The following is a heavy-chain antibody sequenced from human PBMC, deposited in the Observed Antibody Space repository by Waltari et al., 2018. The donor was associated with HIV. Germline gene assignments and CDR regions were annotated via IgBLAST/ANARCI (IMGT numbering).Heavy chain of an antibody. CDR3: ARDSYYYDSSGRADYFDY. CDR2: IYYSGST. D-gene: IGHD3-22*01. V-gene: IGHV4-31*03. J-gene: IGHJ4*02. CDR1: GGSISSGDYY. Sequence: QVQLQESGPGLVKPSQTLSLTCTVSGGSISSGDYYWSWIRQHPGKGLEWIGYIYYSGSTYYNPSLKSRVTISVDTSKNQFSLKLSSVTAADTAVYYCARDSYYYDSSGRADYFDYWGQGTLVTVSS.